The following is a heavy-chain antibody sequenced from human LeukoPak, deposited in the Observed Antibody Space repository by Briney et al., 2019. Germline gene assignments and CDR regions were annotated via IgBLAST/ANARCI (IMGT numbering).Heavy chain of an antibody. Sequence: GGSLRLSCAASGFTFSSYCMSWVRQAPGKGLEWVANIKQDGSEKYYVDSVKGRFTISRDNAKNSLYLQMNSLRAEDTAVYYCARDSHAGYYYDSSGYWDAFDIWGQGTMVPVSS. J-gene: IGHJ3*02. CDR3: ARDSHAGYYYDSSGYWDAFDI. D-gene: IGHD3-22*01. CDR2: IKQDGSEK. CDR1: GFTFSSYC. V-gene: IGHV3-7*01.